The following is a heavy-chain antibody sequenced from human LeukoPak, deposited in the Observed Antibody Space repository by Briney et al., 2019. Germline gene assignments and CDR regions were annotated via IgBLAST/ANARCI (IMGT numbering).Heavy chain of an antibody. D-gene: IGHD4-23*01. CDR3: AREGPTNSHRYYFDY. CDR2: IYYSGHT. J-gene: IGHJ4*02. CDR1: NGSISTYY. Sequence: SETLSLICSVSNGSISTYYWSWIRQPPGKALEYTGYIYYSGHTCANPSLQSRVTLSVDTSTNQISLQLTSVTAADTAVYFCAREGPTNSHRYYFDYWGQGTLVTVSS. V-gene: IGHV4-59*01.